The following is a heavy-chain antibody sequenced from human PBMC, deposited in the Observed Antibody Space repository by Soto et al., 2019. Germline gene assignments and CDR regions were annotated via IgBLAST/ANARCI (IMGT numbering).Heavy chain of an antibody. CDR1: GLTFSNQE. CDR3: ARDPEIYSGKFDYGLDV. J-gene: IGHJ6*02. Sequence: PVGAQRVSCAVCGLTFSNQEINWIRQAPGKGVEWVTYISNSGRAINYAEAVKGRFTISRDNAKNSLYLQMNSLRAEDTAVYYCARDPEIYSGKFDYGLDVLGQGT. D-gene: IGHD4-4*01. V-gene: IGHV3-48*03. CDR2: ISNSGRAI.